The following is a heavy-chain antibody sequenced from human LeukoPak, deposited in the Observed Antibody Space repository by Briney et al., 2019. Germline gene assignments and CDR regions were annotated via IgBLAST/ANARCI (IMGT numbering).Heavy chain of an antibody. D-gene: IGHD3-22*01. V-gene: IGHV1-18*01. CDR1: GYTFTSYG. J-gene: IGHJ5*02. Sequence: ASVKVSCKASGYTFTSYGISWVRQAPGQELEWMGWISAYNGNTNYAQKLQGRVTMTTDTSTSTAYMELRSLRSDDTAVYYCARGSYDSSGYLVGWFDPWGQGTLVTVSS. CDR3: ARGSYDSSGYLVGWFDP. CDR2: ISAYNGNT.